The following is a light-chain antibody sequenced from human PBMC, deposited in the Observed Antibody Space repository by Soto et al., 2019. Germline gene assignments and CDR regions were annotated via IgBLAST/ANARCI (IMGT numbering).Light chain of an antibody. CDR3: TSYTSNTTGV. Sequence: QSAAVSGPPGQSITISCTGTSSDVGRYNYVSWYQQHPGKAPKLVIYEVRNRPSGISNRFSASKSGNTASLTISGLQAEDEADYYCTSYTSNTTGVFGGGTKLTVL. CDR2: EVR. V-gene: IGLV2-14*01. CDR1: SSDVGRYNY. J-gene: IGLJ3*02.